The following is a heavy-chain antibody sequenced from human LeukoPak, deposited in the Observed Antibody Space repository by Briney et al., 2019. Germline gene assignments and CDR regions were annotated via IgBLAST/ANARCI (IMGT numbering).Heavy chain of an antibody. V-gene: IGHV5-51*01. CDR2: IYPSDSDT. Sequence: GESLKISCKGSGYTFTSYWIGWVRQLPGKGMEWMGIIYPSDSDTRYSPSFQGQVTISADKSISTAYLQWRSLKASDTAMYYCARQRDGYSDYWGQGTLVTVSS. CDR1: GYTFTSYW. CDR3: ARQRDGYSDY. J-gene: IGHJ4*02. D-gene: IGHD5-24*01.